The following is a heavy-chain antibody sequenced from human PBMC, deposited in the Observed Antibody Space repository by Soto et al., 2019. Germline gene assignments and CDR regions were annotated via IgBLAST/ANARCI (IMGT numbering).Heavy chain of an antibody. D-gene: IGHD6-13*01. CDR1: GYTFTGYY. Sequence: ASVKVSCKASGYTFTGYYMHWVRQAPGQGLEWMGWINPNSGGTNYAQKFQGWVTMTRDTSISTAYMELSRLRSDDTAVYYCARSIAAAGHTTSYYYYGMDVWGQGTTVTVSS. CDR2: INPNSGGT. CDR3: ARSIAAAGHTTSYYYYGMDV. V-gene: IGHV1-2*04. J-gene: IGHJ6*02.